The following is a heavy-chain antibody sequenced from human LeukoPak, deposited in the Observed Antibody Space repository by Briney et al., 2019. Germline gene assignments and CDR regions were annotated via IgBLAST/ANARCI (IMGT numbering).Heavy chain of an antibody. V-gene: IGHV3-23*01. CDR1: GYTFSSYA. Sequence: GSLKLSCAASGYTFSSYAMSWVRQAPGKGLEWVSAISGSGGSTYYADSVKGRFTISRDNSKNTLYLQMNSLRAEDTAVYYCAKWPLLWFGDLADHWGQGTLVTVSS. CDR3: AKWPLLWFGDLADH. CDR2: ISGSGGST. J-gene: IGHJ4*02. D-gene: IGHD3-10*01.